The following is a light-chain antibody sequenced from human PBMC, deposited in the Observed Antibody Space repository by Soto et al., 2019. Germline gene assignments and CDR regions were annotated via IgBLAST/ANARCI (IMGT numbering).Light chain of an antibody. CDR1: QAIRND. Sequence: DIQRTQSPSSLSASVGDRVTITCRASQAIRNDLGWYQQKPAKAPKRLIYATSSLQSGVPSRFSGSGSGTEFTLTISSLQPEDSATYYCLQHNTYPRTFGQGTKVDIK. V-gene: IGKV1-17*01. CDR3: LQHNTYPRT. J-gene: IGKJ1*01. CDR2: ATS.